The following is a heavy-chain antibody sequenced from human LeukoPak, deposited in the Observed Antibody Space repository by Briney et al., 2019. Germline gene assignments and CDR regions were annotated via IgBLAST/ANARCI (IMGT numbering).Heavy chain of an antibody. Sequence: PGKSLTPSCVASQFTFSHYGMHWVRQAPGKGLEWVAVIWNDGSNQYYADSVKGRFTISRDNSQNTVYLQMNSLRAEDTAVYYCAKDAQRGFDYSNSLEYWGQGTLVTVSP. D-gene: IGHD4-11*01. CDR1: QFTFSHYG. V-gene: IGHV3-33*06. CDR2: IWNDGSNQ. CDR3: AKDAQRGFDYSNSLEY. J-gene: IGHJ4*02.